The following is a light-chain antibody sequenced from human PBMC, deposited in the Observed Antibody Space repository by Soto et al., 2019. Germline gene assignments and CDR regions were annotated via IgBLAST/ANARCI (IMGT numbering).Light chain of an antibody. CDR3: QQSYNSPQT. V-gene: IGKV1-39*01. J-gene: IGKJ1*01. CDR2: AAS. CDR1: QTIMTY. Sequence: DIQMTQSPSSLSASVGDEVTITCRASQTIMTYLNWYQLKPGKPPRLLIYAASSLQSGVPSRFRGSGSGTDFTLTISSLQPEDFATYSCQQSYNSPQTFGQVTKV.